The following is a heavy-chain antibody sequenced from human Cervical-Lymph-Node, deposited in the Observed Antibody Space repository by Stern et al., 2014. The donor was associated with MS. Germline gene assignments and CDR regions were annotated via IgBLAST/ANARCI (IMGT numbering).Heavy chain of an antibody. Sequence: VQLLESGAEVKKPGSSVKVSCKASGGTISNYIIGWVRQAPGQGLEWMGGIIPMCGTANSAEKFQDRVTITADESTSTAYMDLSSLRSEDTTVYYCARATSDYIWGTYRFLDSWGQGTLVIVSS. V-gene: IGHV1-69*01. J-gene: IGHJ4*02. CDR1: GGTISNYI. CDR3: ARATSDYIWGTYRFLDS. D-gene: IGHD3-16*02. CDR2: IIPMCGTA.